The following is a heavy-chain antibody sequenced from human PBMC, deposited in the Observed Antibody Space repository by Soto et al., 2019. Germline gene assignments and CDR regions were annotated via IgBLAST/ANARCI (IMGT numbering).Heavy chain of an antibody. D-gene: IGHD3-3*01. Sequence: SDNLSVTCTVSGGSISNYYCNWIRQPAGKGLEWIGRIDTSGSTNYNPSLKSRVTMSVDTSKQEFSLKLSSVTAADTALYYCARGGQDFWSGPFDDWGRGAMVTVS. CDR1: GGSISNYY. V-gene: IGHV4-4*07. J-gene: IGHJ4*02. CDR2: IDTSGST. CDR3: ARGGQDFWSGPFDD.